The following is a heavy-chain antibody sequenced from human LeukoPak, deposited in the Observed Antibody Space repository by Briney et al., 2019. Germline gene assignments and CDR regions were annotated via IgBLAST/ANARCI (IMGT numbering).Heavy chain of an antibody. V-gene: IGHV3-30*02. J-gene: IGHJ4*02. Sequence: GGSLRLSCAASALTFNSCGMHWVRQAPGKGLEWVAFIRSDGSNSYYADSVKGRFTISRDNSKNTLYLQMNSLRPEDTAVYYCAKDRSYYDSGGFRNFDYWGQGTLVTVSS. CDR3: AKDRSYYDSGGFRNFDY. D-gene: IGHD3-22*01. CDR1: ALTFNSCG. CDR2: IRSDGSNS.